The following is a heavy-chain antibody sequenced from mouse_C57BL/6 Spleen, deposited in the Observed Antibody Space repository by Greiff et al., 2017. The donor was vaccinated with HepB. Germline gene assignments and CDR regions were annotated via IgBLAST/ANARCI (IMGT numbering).Heavy chain of an antibody. CDR3: ASHSSGVSYYFDY. D-gene: IGHD3-2*02. CDR2: ISGGGGNT. J-gene: IGHJ2*01. CDR1: GFTFSSYT. V-gene: IGHV5-9*01. Sequence: EVMLVESGGGLVKPGGSLKLSCAASGFTFSSYTMSWVRQTPEKRLEWVATISGGGGNTYYPDSVKGRFTISRDNAKNTLYLQMSSLRSEDTALYYCASHSSGVSYYFDYWGQGTTLTVSS.